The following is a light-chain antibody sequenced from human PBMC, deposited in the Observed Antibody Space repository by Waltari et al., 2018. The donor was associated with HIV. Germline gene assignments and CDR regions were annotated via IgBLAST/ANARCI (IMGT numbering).Light chain of an antibody. J-gene: IGLJ1*01. CDR2: RNN. CDR1: SSHIGSNY. Sequence: QSVLTQPPSASGTPGQQATIPCSGSSSHIGSNYVYWYQQLTGTPPTLLIYRNNQLPSGVPDRFSGSKSGTSASLAISGLRSEDEADYYCAAWDDSLSGFYVFGTGTKVTVL. CDR3: AAWDDSLSGFYV. V-gene: IGLV1-47*01.